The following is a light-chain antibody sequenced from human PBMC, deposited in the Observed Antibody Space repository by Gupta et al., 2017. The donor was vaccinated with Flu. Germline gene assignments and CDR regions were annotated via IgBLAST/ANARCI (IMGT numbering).Light chain of an antibody. J-gene: IGKJ1*01. CDR3: QQFHSSPLT. CDR2: IAS. Sequence: IQMTQSPSSLSASVGDTVTITCQASQDINKSLKWYQHKPGKAPKLLIYIASNLETGVPSRFSGSGSGTDFSFTISSLQPEDFAAYYCQQFHSSPLTFGQGTKVEIK. CDR1: QDINKS. V-gene: IGKV1-33*01.